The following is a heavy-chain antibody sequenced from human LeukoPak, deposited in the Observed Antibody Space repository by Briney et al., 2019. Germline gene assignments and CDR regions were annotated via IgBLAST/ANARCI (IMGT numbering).Heavy chain of an antibody. V-gene: IGHV3-7*01. CDR1: GFTFSSYW. D-gene: IGHD1-26*01. CDR3: ARGSIGGSYLFDY. Sequence: PGGSLRLSCAASGFTFSSYWMSWVRQAPGKGLEWVANIKQDGSEKYYVDSVKGRFTISRDNAKNSLYLQMNSLRAEDTAVYYCARGSIGGSYLFDYWGQGTLVTVSS. J-gene: IGHJ4*02. CDR2: IKQDGSEK.